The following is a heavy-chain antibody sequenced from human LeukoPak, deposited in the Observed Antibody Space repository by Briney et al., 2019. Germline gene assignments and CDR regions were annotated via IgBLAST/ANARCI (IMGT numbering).Heavy chain of an antibody. D-gene: IGHD6-19*01. CDR1: GYTFTSYG. V-gene: IGHV1-18*01. Sequence: GASVKLSCKASGYTFTSYGMSWVRQAPGQGLEWMGYISAYNCNTNYAQKLQGRVTMTTDTSTSKAYMELRSLRSDLTAVYYGARGGIAVAGGYYYSYYMDVWGKGTTVTVSS. CDR2: ISAYNCNT. CDR3: ARGGIAVAGGYYYSYYMDV. J-gene: IGHJ6*03.